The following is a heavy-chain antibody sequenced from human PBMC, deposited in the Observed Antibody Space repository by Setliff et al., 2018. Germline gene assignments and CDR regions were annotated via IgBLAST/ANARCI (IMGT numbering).Heavy chain of an antibody. V-gene: IGHV1-69*10. J-gene: IGHJ6*02. D-gene: IGHD3-22*01. CDR2: IIPILAIT. CDR3: ARVSNHYDSSGYAPYYYYGMDV. CDR1: GGTFSSYA. Sequence: SVKVSCKASGGTFSSYAISWVRQAPGQGLEWMGGIIPILAITTYAQKFQGRVTITAEESTATASMELTSLRSEDTAVYYCARVSNHYDSSGYAPYYYYGMDVWGQGTTVTVSS.